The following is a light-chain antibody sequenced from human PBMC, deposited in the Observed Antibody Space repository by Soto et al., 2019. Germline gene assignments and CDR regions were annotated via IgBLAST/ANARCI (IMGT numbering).Light chain of an antibody. CDR2: SNH. V-gene: IGLV1-44*01. Sequence: QSVLTQRPSASRTAGQTVTISCSGSSSNIGSNSVNWFQHLPGAVPKLLIFSNHQRPSGVPDRFSGSKSGTSASLAISGLQTEDEADYYCSAWDDSLVVVFGGGTK. CDR3: SAWDDSLVVV. CDR1: SSNIGSNS. J-gene: IGLJ2*01.